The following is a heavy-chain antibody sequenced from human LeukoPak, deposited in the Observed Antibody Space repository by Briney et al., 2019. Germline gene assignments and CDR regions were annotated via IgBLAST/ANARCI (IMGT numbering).Heavy chain of an antibody. Sequence: SETLSLTCTVSGGSISNFYWSWIRQPPGKGLEWIGYIYYTGSTNYNPSLKSRVTISVDTSKNQFSRKLTSVTAADTAVYYCARRDYTGYYYYWGQGTLVTVSS. V-gene: IGHV4-59*01. CDR2: IYYTGST. CDR3: ARRDYTGYYYY. D-gene: IGHD3-22*01. J-gene: IGHJ4*02. CDR1: GGSISNFY.